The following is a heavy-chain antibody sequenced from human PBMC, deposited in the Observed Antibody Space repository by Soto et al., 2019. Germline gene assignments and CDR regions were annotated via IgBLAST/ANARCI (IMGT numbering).Heavy chain of an antibody. J-gene: IGHJ5*02. V-gene: IGHV1-2*04. D-gene: IGHD3-10*01. CDR1: GYTFTGYY. CDR2: IYPNSGGT. Sequence: QVQLVQSGAEVKKPGASVKVSCKASGYTFTGYYMHWVRQAPGQGLEWMGWIYPNSGGTNYAQKFQGWVTMTRDTSISTAYMELSRLRSDDTAVYYCAKGSGSYYMDDWFDPWGQGTLVTVSS. CDR3: AKGSGSYYMDDWFDP.